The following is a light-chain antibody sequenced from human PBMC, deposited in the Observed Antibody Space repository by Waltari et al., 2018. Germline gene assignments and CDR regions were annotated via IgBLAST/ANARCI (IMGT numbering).Light chain of an antibody. V-gene: IGKV3-20*01. Sequence: DIVLTQSPGTLSLSPGERATLSCRASQSVSSISFTWYQQRPGQAPRLLIYGTSSSATDIPDRFSGSGSGTDFTLTISRLEPEDFAVYFCQHYDGSAVTFGGGTKVEIK. CDR3: QHYDGSAVT. CDR2: GTS. J-gene: IGKJ4*01. CDR1: QSVSSIS.